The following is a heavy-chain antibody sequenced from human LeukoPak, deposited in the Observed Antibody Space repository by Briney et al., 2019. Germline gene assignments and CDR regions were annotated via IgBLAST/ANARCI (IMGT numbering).Heavy chain of an antibody. CDR2: ISTTSSNI. CDR3: ARDLLYGFDV. CDR1: GFTFSGYT. V-gene: IGHV3-48*02. J-gene: IGHJ3*01. Sequence: GGSLRLSCAASGFTFSGYTMNWVRQAPGKGLEWVSYISTTSSNIFYADSVKGRFTISRDNAKNSLYLRMNSLRDEDTAVYYCARDLLYGFDVWGQGTVVTVSS. D-gene: IGHD3-16*01.